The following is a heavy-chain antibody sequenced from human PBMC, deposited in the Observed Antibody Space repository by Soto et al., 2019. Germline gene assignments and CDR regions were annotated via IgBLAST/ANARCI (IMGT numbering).Heavy chain of an antibody. CDR2: ISHSGTSK. CDR1: GFTVATTG. Sequence: QVQLVESGGGVVQPGESLKVACAASGFTVATTGMHWVRQAPGKGLEWVAMISHSGTSKVYIDSVQGRFTIPRDNAKNNLYLQMSSLRPEDTAIYYCAKDWGSSGWFNWFNPWGQGVLVTVSS. D-gene: IGHD6-19*01. V-gene: IGHV3-30*18. J-gene: IGHJ5*02. CDR3: AKDWGSSGWFNWFNP.